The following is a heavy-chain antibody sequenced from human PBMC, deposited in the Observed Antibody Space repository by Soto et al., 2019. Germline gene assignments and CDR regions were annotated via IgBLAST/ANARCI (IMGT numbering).Heavy chain of an antibody. Sequence: PSQTLSLTCAISGDSVSSNSAAWNWIRQSPSSGLEWLGRTYYRSKWYNDYAVSVKSRITINPDSSKNQFSLQLNSVTPEDTAVYYCARGGEGYNFGAVYWGQGTPVTVSS. CDR2: TYYRSKWYN. CDR1: GDSVSSNSAA. CDR3: ARGGEGYNFGAVY. V-gene: IGHV6-1*01. J-gene: IGHJ4*02. D-gene: IGHD5-12*01.